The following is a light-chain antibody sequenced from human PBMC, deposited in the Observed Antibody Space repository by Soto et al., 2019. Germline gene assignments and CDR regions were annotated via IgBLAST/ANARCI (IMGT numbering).Light chain of an antibody. CDR3: QPRSNWPPGT. CDR2: DAS. Sequence: EIMLPQSPATLSLSTGERATLSCRASQSVSSYLAWYQQKPGQAPRLLIYDASNRATGIPARFSGSGSGTDFTLTISSLEPEDFAVYYCQPRSNWPPGTFGQGTRLEIK. CDR1: QSVSSY. J-gene: IGKJ5*01. V-gene: IGKV3-11*01.